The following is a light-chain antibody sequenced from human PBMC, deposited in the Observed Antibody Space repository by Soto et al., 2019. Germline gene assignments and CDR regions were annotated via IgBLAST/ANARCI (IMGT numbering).Light chain of an antibody. CDR1: SGSVSTYYY. CDR2: STN. CDR3: VLYVGGGILV. J-gene: IGLJ3*02. V-gene: IGLV8-61*01. Sequence: QTVVTQEPSFSVSPGGTVTLTCGLSSGSVSTYYYPSWYQQTPGQAPRTLIYSTNTRSSGVPDRFSGSILGNKAALTITGAQADDESDYFCVLYVGGGILVFGGGTKLTVL.